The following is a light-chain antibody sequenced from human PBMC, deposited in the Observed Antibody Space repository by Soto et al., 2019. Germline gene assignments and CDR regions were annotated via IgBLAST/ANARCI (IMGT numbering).Light chain of an antibody. J-gene: IGLJ1*01. V-gene: IGLV1-44*01. CDR2: SNS. CDR1: SANIGSNT. CDR3: SSYAGSSNV. Sequence: QSVLTQPPSASGTPGQRVTISCSGSSANIGSNTVSWYQQVPGTAPKLLIYSNSERPSGVPDRFSGSKSGNTASLTVSGLQAEDEADYYCSSYAGSSNVFGTGTKLTVL.